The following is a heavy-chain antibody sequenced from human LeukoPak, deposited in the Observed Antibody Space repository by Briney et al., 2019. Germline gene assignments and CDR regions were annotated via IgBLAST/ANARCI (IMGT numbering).Heavy chain of an antibody. CDR3: AKGGKWDVTPFDY. J-gene: IGHJ4*02. D-gene: IGHD1-26*01. CDR1: GLTFSSFG. CDR2: ISYDGTGK. Sequence: GGSLRLSCAVSGLTFSSFGMHWVRQAPGKGLEWVALISYDGTGKYYADSVKGRFTISRDKSKNTLYLQMNSLRAEDTAVYYCAKGGKWDVTPFDYWGQGTLVTVSS. V-gene: IGHV3-30*18.